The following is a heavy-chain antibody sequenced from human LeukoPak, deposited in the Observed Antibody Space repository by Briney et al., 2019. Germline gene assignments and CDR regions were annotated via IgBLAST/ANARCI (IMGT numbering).Heavy chain of an antibody. D-gene: IGHD2-2*01. CDR2: IIPIFGTA. CDR3: ASPCGSTSCYGFLGMDV. Sequence: SVKVSCKASGGTFSSYAISWVRQAPGQGLEWMGGIIPIFGTANYAQKFQGRVTITADESTSTAYMELSSLRSEDTAVYCCASPCGSTSCYGFLGMDVWGQGTTVTVSS. V-gene: IGHV1-69*13. CDR1: GGTFSSYA. J-gene: IGHJ6*02.